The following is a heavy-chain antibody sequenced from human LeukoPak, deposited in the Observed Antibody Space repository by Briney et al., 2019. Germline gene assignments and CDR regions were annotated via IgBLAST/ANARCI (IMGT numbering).Heavy chain of an antibody. D-gene: IGHD3-22*01. CDR3: ARAYYYDSSGSVVDAFDI. CDR2: INPSGGST. V-gene: IGHV1-46*01. J-gene: IGHJ3*02. CDR1: GYTFTSYY. Sequence: GASVKVSCKASGYTFTSYYMHWVRQAPGQGLEWMGIINPSGGSTSYAQKFQGRVTMTRDMSTSTVYMELSSLRSEDTAVYYCARAYYYDSSGSVVDAFDIWGQGTMVTVSS.